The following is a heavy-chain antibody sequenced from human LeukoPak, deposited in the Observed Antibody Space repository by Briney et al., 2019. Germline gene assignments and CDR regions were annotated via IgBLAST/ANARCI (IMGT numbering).Heavy chain of an antibody. D-gene: IGHD2-2*01. J-gene: IGHJ5*02. CDR3: ARGINVSPAANRFDP. Sequence: GASVKVSCKTSGYTFTTYGFSWVRQAPGQGLEWMGWISANNGNTKYAQKLQGRVTMTTDTSTSTAYMELRSLTFDDTAVYYCARGINVSPAANRFDPWGQGTLVTVSS. CDR1: GYTFTTYG. CDR2: ISANNGNT. V-gene: IGHV1-18*01.